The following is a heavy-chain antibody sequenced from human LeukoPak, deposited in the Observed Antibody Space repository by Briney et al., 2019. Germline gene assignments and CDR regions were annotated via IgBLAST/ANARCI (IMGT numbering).Heavy chain of an antibody. V-gene: IGHV4-4*02. CDR3: GKTDIWFNPIDS. CDR2: IHRDGRT. J-gene: IGHJ4*02. CDR1: GVSISSTEW. D-gene: IGHD3-9*01. Sequence: KTSETLSLTCAVSGVSISSTEWWIWVRQPPGQGLEWIGEIHRDGRTRYNPSLTSRLSMSIDYSKNQFSLKVSSVSAADTAIYDCGKTDIWFNPIDSWGPGSLAIVSS.